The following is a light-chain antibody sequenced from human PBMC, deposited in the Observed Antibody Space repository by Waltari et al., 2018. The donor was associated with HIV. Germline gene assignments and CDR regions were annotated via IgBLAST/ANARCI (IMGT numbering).Light chain of an antibody. CDR2: KDS. V-gene: IGLV3-25*03. Sequence: SYEVPQPPSVPVSPGHRARLTCSGAALPKQYPQWDQQKPGQAPVVVIYKDSERPSGIPERFSGSSSGTTVTLTISGVQAEDEADYYCQSADSSGTSVVFGGGTKLTVL. CDR3: QSADSSGTSVV. CDR1: ALPKQY. J-gene: IGLJ2*01.